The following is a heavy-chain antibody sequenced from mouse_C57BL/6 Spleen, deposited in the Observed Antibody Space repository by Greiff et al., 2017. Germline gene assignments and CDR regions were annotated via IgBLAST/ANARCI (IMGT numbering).Heavy chain of an antibody. J-gene: IGHJ1*03. V-gene: IGHV1-22*01. CDR1: GYTFTDYN. Sequence: VQLQQSGPELVKPGASVKMSCKASGYTFTDYNMHWVKQSHGKSLEWIGYIHPNNGGTNYNQKFKGKATLTVNESSSTAYMELRSLTSEDSAVYCCASYDYSVYWYFDVWGTSTTVTVSS. D-gene: IGHD2-4*01. CDR2: IHPNNGGT. CDR3: ASYDYSVYWYFDV.